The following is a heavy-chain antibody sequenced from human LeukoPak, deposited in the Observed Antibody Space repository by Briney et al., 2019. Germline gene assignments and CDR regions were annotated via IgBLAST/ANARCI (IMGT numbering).Heavy chain of an antibody. CDR2: IYYSGNT. Sequence: SETPSLTCTVSGGSISSGEHYWSWIRQPPGKGLEWIGYIYYSGNTYYKPSLKSRVSISVDTSKNQFSLKLSSVTAADTAVYYCARAWGDYYFDYWGQGTLVTVSS. J-gene: IGHJ4*02. CDR1: GGSISSGEHY. D-gene: IGHD2-21*02. V-gene: IGHV4-30-4*01. CDR3: ARAWGDYYFDY.